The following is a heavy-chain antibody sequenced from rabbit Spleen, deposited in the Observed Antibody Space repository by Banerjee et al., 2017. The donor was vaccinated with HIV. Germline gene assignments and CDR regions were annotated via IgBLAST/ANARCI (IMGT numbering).Heavy chain of an antibody. V-gene: IGHV1S45*01. CDR2: IDPIFGIT. Sequence: QQQLVESGGGLVKPGASLTLTCTASGLDFSSSDWIYWVRQAPGKGLEWIGYIDPIFGITYFANWAKGRFTISKTSSTTVTLRMTSLTAADTATYFCAREKSGNHGHDLWGPGTLVTVS. CDR3: AREKSGNHGHDL. D-gene: IGHD3-1*01. CDR1: GLDFSSSDW. J-gene: IGHJ4*01.